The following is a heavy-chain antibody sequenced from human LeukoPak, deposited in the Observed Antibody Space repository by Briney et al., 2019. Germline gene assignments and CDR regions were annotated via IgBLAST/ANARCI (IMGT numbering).Heavy chain of an antibody. Sequence: ASVKVSCKASGYTFNSQGMNWVRQAPGQGLEWMGWISAYNGNTNYAQKLQGRVTMTTDTSTSTAYMELRSLRSDDTAVYYCARQKESIVFPFDYWGQGTLVTVSS. CDR2: ISAYNGNT. D-gene: IGHD1-26*01. V-gene: IGHV1-18*01. CDR1: GYTFNSQG. CDR3: ARQKESIVFPFDY. J-gene: IGHJ4*02.